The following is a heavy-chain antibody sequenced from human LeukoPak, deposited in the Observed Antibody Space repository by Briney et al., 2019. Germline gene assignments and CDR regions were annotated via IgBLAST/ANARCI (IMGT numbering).Heavy chain of an antibody. Sequence: SETLSLTCTVSGGSISSRDNYWGWFRQTPGKGLEWIGSIYYSGNTYYNPSLESRVTISVDTSKNQFSLKVSSATAADTAVYYCARQDTLTHYYVMDVWGQGTTVTVSS. D-gene: IGHD3-9*01. V-gene: IGHV4-39*01. CDR2: IYYSGNT. CDR1: GGSISSRDNY. CDR3: ARQDTLTHYYVMDV. J-gene: IGHJ6*02.